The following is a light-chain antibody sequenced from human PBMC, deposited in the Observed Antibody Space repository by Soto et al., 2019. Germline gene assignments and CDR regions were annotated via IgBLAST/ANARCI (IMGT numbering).Light chain of an antibody. CDR2: EVT. CDR3: SSYAGSTLV. J-gene: IGLJ1*01. Sequence: QSVLTQLPSASGSPGQSVTISCTGTDSDIGGFNYVSWYQQYPGKAPKLIIYEVTKRPSGVPDRFSGSKSGNTASLTVSGLQAEDEADYYCSSYAGSTLVFGTGTKVTVL. V-gene: IGLV2-8*01. CDR1: DSDIGGFNY.